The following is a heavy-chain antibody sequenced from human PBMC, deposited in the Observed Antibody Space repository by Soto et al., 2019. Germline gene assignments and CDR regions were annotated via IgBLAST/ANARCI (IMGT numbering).Heavy chain of an antibody. J-gene: IGHJ4*02. D-gene: IGHD3-3*01. CDR2: IYWDDDK. Sequence: SGPTLVNPTQTLTLTCTFSGFSLSTSGVGVGWIRQPPGEALEWLALIYWDDDKRYSPSLKSRLTITKDTSKNQVVLTMTDMDPVDTATYFCAHRRNVGLGPLRLFDYWGQGTQVTVSS. CDR3: AHRRNVGLGPLRLFDY. V-gene: IGHV2-5*02. CDR1: GFSLSTSGVG.